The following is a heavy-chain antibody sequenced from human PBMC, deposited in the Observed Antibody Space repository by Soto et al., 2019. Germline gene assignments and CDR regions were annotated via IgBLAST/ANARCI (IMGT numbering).Heavy chain of an antibody. J-gene: IGHJ3*02. CDR1: GFSLSTSGVG. V-gene: IGHV2-5*02. D-gene: IGHD4-17*01. Sequence: QITLKESGPTLVKPTQTLTLTCTFSGFSLSTSGVGVGWIRQPPGKALEWLALIYWDDDKRYSPSLKSRLTITKDTSKNQMVLTMTNMDPVDTATYYCAHRRSAYGDYFRAFDIWGQGTMVTVSS. CDR3: AHRRSAYGDYFRAFDI. CDR2: IYWDDDK.